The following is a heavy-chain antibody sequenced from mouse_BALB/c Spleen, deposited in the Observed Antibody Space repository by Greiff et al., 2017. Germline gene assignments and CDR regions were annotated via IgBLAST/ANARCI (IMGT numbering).Heavy chain of an antibody. CDR2: IDPANGNT. CDR1: GFNIKDTY. Sequence: VHVKQSGAELVKPGASVKLSCTASGFNIKDTYMHWVKQRPEQGLEWIGRIDPANGNTKYDPKFQGKATITADTSSNTAYLQLSSLTSEDTAVYYCARSFITTDYYAMDYWGQGTSVTVSS. V-gene: IGHV14-3*02. D-gene: IGHD1-1*01. CDR3: ARSFITTDYYAMDY. J-gene: IGHJ4*01.